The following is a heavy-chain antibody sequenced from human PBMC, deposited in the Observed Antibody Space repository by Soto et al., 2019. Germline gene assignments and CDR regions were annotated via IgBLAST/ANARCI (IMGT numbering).Heavy chain of an antibody. V-gene: IGHV3-23*01. J-gene: IGHJ4*02. CDR2: VSGGGGNT. CDR1: GFTFSSYV. CDR3: AKDGSYYDSPTESDY. Sequence: GGSLRLSCAASGFTFSSYVMTWVRQAPGKGLEWVSSVSGGGGNTYYADSVKGRFTISRDNSKNTVYLHMNSLKAEDTTVYHCAKDGSYYDSPTESDYWGPGTLVTVSS. D-gene: IGHD3-22*01.